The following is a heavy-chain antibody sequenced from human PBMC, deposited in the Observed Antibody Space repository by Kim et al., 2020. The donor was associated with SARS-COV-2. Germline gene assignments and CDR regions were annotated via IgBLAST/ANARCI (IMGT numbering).Heavy chain of an antibody. CDR2: IDPSDSYT. D-gene: IGHD3-3*01. V-gene: IGHV5-10-1*01. CDR3: ARQGVGLNYRFLEWLLYR. Sequence: GESLKISCKGSGYSFTSYWISWVRQMPGKGLEWMGRIDPSDSYTNYSPSFQGHVTISADKSISTAYLQWSSLKASDTAMYYCARQGVGLNYRFLEWLLYRWGQGTLVTVSS. J-gene: IGHJ4*02. CDR1: GYSFTSYW.